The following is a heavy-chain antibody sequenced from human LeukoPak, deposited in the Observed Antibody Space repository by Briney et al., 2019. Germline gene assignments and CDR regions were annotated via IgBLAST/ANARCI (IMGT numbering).Heavy chain of an antibody. D-gene: IGHD3-22*01. V-gene: IGHV1-8*01. Sequence: EASVKVSCKASGYTFTSYDINWVRQATGQGLEWMGWMNPNSGNTGYAQKFQGRVTMTRNTSISTAYMELSSLRSEDTAVYYCARGHYYDSSGYYYYYYGMDVWGQGTTVTVSS. CDR2: MNPNSGNT. CDR1: GYTFTSYD. CDR3: ARGHYYDSSGYYYYYYGMDV. J-gene: IGHJ6*02.